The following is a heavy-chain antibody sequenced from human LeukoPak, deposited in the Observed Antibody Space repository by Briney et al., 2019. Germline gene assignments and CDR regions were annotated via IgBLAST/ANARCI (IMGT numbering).Heavy chain of an antibody. CDR3: ARYWYSSGWQGGFDY. V-gene: IGHV1-18*04. J-gene: IGHJ4*02. D-gene: IGHD6-19*01. Sequence: ASMKVSCKASGYTFINYCFHWVRQAPGQGLEWMGIISPYNGNTNYLQKFQGRVTMTTDTSTNTVYMELRSLRSDDTAVYYWARYWYSSGWQGGFDYWGQGTLVTVSS. CDR1: GYTFINYC. CDR2: ISPYNGNT.